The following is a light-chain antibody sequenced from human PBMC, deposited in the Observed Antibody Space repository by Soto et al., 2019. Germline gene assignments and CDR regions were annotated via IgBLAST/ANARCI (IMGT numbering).Light chain of an antibody. V-gene: IGLV2-14*03. CDR3: SSHTASSTRV. CDR2: DVS. J-gene: IGLJ3*02. Sequence: QSALTQRASVSGSPGQSITISCTGTSSDVGAYTYVSWYQQHPGKAPKLMIYDVSIRPSGVSNRFSGSKSGNMASLTISGLQAEDEADYYCSSHTASSTRVFGGGTKLTVL. CDR1: SSDVGAYTY.